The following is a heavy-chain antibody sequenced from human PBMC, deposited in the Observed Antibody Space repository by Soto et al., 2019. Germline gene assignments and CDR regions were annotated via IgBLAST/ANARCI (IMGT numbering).Heavy chain of an antibody. D-gene: IGHD3-22*01. CDR3: AITYYYDSSERAFDI. V-gene: IGHV1-69*02. CDR1: GGTFSSYT. CDR2: IIPILGIA. J-gene: IGHJ3*02. Sequence: QVQLVQSGAEVKKPGSSVKVSCKASGGTFSSYTISWVRQAPGQGLEWMGRIIPILGIANYAQKFQGRVTITEDKSTSTAYMERSSLRSEDTAVYYCAITYYYDSSERAFDIWGQGTMVTVSS.